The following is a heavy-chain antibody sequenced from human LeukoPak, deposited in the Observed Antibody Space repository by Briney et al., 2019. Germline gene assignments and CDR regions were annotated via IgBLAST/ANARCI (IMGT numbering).Heavy chain of an antibody. Sequence: GGSLRLSCAASGFTFSSYAMYWVRQVPALGLEWVSGIFGSGGSTHYADSVKGRFTISRDNSKNTVYLQMNSLRAEDTAVYYCAKTTTGYSSGRFPGWPVDYWGQGTLVTVSS. CDR2: IFGSGGST. J-gene: IGHJ4*02. CDR1: GFTFSSYA. V-gene: IGHV3-23*01. D-gene: IGHD6-19*01. CDR3: AKTTTGYSSGRFPGWPVDY.